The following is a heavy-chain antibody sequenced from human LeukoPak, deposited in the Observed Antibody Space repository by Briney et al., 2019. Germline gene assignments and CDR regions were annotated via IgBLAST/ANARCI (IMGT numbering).Heavy chain of an antibody. CDR1: GFTVSSNY. J-gene: IGHJ3*02. CDR2: IYSGGST. CDR3: AREDKSYYFSAFDI. Sequence: QPGGSLRLSCAASGFTVSSNYMSWVRQAPGKGLEWVSVIYSGGSTYYADSVKGRFTISRDNSKNTLYLQMNSLRAEDTAVYYCAREDKSYYFSAFDIWGQGTMVTVSS. V-gene: IGHV3-53*01. D-gene: IGHD3-10*01.